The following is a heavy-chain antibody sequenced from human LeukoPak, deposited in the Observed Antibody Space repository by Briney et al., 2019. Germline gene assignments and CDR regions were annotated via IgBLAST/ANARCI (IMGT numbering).Heavy chain of an antibody. CDR1: GFTFSSYA. J-gene: IGHJ4*02. CDR2: ISSNGGST. V-gene: IGHV3-64*01. Sequence: RTGGSLRLSCAASGFTFSSYAMHWVRQAPGKGLEYVSAISSNGGSTYYANSVKGRFTISRDNSKNTLYLQMGSLRAEDMAVYYCARGLPFDYWGQGTLVTVSS. CDR3: ARGLPFDY.